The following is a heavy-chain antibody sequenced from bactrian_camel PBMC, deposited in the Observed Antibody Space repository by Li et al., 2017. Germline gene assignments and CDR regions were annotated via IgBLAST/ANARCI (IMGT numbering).Heavy chain of an antibody. CDR3: AAEDGWFADGIWYSRPRDY. CDR2: ISRDGTT. V-gene: IGHV3S53*01. D-gene: IGHD6*01. J-gene: IGHJ4*01. Sequence: QLVESGGGSVQSGGSLRLSCAASGFRYSRYYMGWFRQGPGKEREAVAGISRDGTTSYIDSVKGRFTISRDSADENTVYMQMNGLEPEDTAMYYCAAEDGWFADGIWYSRPRDYWGQGTQVTVS. CDR1: GFRYSRYY.